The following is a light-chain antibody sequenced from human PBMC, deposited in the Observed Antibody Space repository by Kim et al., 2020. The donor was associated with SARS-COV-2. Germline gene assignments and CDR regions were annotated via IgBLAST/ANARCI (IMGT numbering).Light chain of an antibody. CDR3: SSRDSTGDHVV. Sequence: SSELTQDPAVSVALGQTVRLTCQGDSLRKYYATWYQQRPGQAPTLVLYGKYDRPSGIPDRFSGSASGNTASLTITGAQAEDEGDYYCSSRDSTGDHVVFGGGTQLTV. CDR1: SLRKYY. CDR2: GKY. J-gene: IGLJ3*02. V-gene: IGLV3-19*01.